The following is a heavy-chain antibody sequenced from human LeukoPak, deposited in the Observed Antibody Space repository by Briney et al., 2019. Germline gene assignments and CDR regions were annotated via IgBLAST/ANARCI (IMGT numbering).Heavy chain of an antibody. Sequence: GRSMRLSCAASGFTFSSYAMHWDRQAPGKGLEWVAVISYDGSNKYYADSVKGRFTISRDNSKNTLYLQMNSLRDEDTAVYYCAREAEYCSSTSCPFDYWGQGTLVTVSS. J-gene: IGHJ4*02. CDR1: GFTFSSYA. V-gene: IGHV3-30*04. CDR2: ISYDGSNK. D-gene: IGHD2-2*01. CDR3: AREAEYCSSTSCPFDY.